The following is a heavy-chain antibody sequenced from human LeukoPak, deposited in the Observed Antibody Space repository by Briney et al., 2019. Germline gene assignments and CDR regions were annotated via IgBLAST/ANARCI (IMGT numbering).Heavy chain of an antibody. J-gene: IGHJ4*02. CDR2: ICGSGGST. CDR1: GFTFSSYA. CDR3: TTWVGAHFDF. Sequence: PGGSLRLSCAASGFTFSSYAMSWVRDAPGKGLEWVSAICGSGGSTYYADSVKGRFTISRDNSKNTLYLQMNSLRAEDTAVYFCTTWVGAHFDFWGQGTLVTVSS. D-gene: IGHD1-26*01. V-gene: IGHV3-23*01.